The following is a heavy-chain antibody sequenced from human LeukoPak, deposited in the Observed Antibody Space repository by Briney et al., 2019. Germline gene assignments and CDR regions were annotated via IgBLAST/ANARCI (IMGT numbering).Heavy chain of an antibody. J-gene: IGHJ5*02. CDR1: GGSISSSSYW. V-gene: IGHV4-39*01. CDR2: IFYSGST. CDR3: ARRPPAGGTDWFDP. Sequence: SETLSLTCTVSGGSISSSSYWWGWIRQPPGKGLEWIGSIFYSGSTYYNPSLKSRVTIPVDTSKNQFSLKLSSVTAADTAVYYCARRPPAGGTDWFDPWGQGTLVTVSS. D-gene: IGHD2-8*02.